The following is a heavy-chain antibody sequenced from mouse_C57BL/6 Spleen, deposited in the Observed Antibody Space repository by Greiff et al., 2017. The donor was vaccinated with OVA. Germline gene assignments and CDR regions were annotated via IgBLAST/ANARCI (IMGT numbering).Heavy chain of an antibody. J-gene: IGHJ1*03. V-gene: IGHV1-82*01. Sequence: QVQLKQSGPELVKPGASVKISCKASRYAFSSSWMNWVKQRPGKGLEWIGRIYPGDGDTNYNGKFKGKATLTADKSSSTAYMQLSSLTSEDSAVYFCARDYYGSSHWYFDVWGTGTTVTVSS. CDR1: RYAFSSSW. D-gene: IGHD1-1*01. CDR3: ARDYYGSSHWYFDV. CDR2: IYPGDGDT.